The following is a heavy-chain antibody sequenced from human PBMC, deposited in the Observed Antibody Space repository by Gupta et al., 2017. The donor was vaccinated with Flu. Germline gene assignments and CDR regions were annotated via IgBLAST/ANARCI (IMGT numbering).Heavy chain of an antibody. CDR3: ARGNFWSGYPLDV. CDR2: IGTAGDT. J-gene: IGHJ6*02. V-gene: IGHV3-13*01. D-gene: IGHD3-3*01. CDR1: SYD. Sequence: SYDMHWVRQATGKGLEWVSVIGTAGDTYYPGSVKGRFTISRENAKNSLYLQMNSLRAGDTAVYYCARGNFWSGYPLDVWGQGTTVTDSS.